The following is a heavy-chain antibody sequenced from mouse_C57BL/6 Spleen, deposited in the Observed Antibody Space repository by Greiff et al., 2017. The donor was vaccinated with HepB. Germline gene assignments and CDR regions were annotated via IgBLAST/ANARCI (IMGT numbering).Heavy chain of an antibody. Sequence: EVQRVESGPELVKPGASVKMSCKASGYTFTDYNMHWVKQSHGKSLEWIGYINPNNGGTSYNQKFKGKATLTVNKSSSTAYMELRSLTSEDSAVYYCARGKLGSSWFAYWGQGTLVTVSA. CDR3: ARGKLGSSWFAY. D-gene: IGHD4-1*01. J-gene: IGHJ3*01. CDR2: INPNNGGT. V-gene: IGHV1-22*01. CDR1: GYTFTDYN.